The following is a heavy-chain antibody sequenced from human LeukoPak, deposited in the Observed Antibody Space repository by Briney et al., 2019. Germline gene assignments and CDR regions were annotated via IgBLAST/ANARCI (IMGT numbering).Heavy chain of an antibody. CDR1: GFTFSSYA. D-gene: IGHD1-26*01. J-gene: IGHJ4*02. V-gene: IGHV3-23*01. Sequence: GGSLRLSCAASGFTFSSYAMTWVRQAPGKGLEWVSAISGRGGNTYYADSVKGRFTISRDNSKSTLYLQMNSLRAEDTAVYYCAKAVRWELPQGFDYWGQGTLVTVSS. CDR3: AKAVRWELPQGFDY. CDR2: ISGRGGNT.